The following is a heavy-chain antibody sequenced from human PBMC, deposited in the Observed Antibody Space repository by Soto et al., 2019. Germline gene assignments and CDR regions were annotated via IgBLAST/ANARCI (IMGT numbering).Heavy chain of an antibody. CDR1: GFTFSSYA. D-gene: IGHD3-10*01. J-gene: IGHJ6*02. V-gene: IGHV3-30-3*01. CDR2: ISYDGSNK. Sequence: VQLLESGGGLVQPGGSLRLSCAASGFTFSSYAMHWVRQAPGKGLEWVAVISYDGSNKYYADSVKGRFTISRDNSKNTLYLQMNSLRAEDTAVYYCARDSSVLLWFGEPSDGMDVWGQGTTVTVSS. CDR3: ARDSSVLLWFGEPSDGMDV.